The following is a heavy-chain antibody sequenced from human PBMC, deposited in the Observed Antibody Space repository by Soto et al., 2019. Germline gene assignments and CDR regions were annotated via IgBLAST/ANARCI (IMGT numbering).Heavy chain of an antibody. V-gene: IGHV4-59*08. CDR3: ARHNYGSGSTYFDY. CDR1: GGSISTYY. J-gene: IGHJ4*02. D-gene: IGHD3-10*01. CDR2: IYYSGST. Sequence: PSETLSLTVTPSGGSISTYYWSWIPQPPGKGLEWIGYIYYSGSTNYNPSLKSRVTISVDTSKNQFSLKLNSMTAADTAVYYCARHNYGSGSTYFDYWGQGTLVTVS.